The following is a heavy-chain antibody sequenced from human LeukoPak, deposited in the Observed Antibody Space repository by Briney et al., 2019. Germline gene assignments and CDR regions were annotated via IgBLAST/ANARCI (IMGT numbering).Heavy chain of an antibody. CDR1: GGSISSYY. V-gene: IGHV4-59*08. Sequence: PSETLSLTCTVSGGSISSYYWSWIRQPPGKGLEWIGYIYYSGSTNYNPSLKSRVTISVDTSKNQFSLKLSSVTAADTAVYYCARQLTYYYDSSGYYPLYYFDYWGQGTLVTVSS. J-gene: IGHJ4*02. D-gene: IGHD3-22*01. CDR2: IYYSGST. CDR3: ARQLTYYYDSSGYYPLYYFDY.